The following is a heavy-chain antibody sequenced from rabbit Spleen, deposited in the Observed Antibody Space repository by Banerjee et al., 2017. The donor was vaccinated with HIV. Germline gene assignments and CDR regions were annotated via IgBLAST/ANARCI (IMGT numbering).Heavy chain of an antibody. V-gene: IGHV1S45*01. D-gene: IGHD2-1*01. CDR1: GVSFSSRYY. CDR2: IYAGSSGST. CDR3: ARGSATMTMVITGFYLNL. J-gene: IGHJ4*01. Sequence: QEQLEESGGGLVKPEGSLTLTCKASGVSFSSRYYMCWVRQAPGKGLECIACIYAGSSGSTYYANWAKGRFTISKTSSTTVTLQMTSLTVADTATYFCARGSATMTMVITGFYLNLWGQGTLVTVS.